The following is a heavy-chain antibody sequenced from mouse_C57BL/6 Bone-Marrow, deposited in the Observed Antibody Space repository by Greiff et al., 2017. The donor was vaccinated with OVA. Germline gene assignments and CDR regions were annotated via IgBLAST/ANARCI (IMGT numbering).Heavy chain of an antibody. CDR3: ARGNFGSSLYAMDY. V-gene: IGHV14-3*01. Sequence: EVQLQQSVAELVRPGASVKLSCTASGFNIKNTYMHWVKQRPEQGLEWIGRIDPANDNTKYAPKFQGKATLTADTSSHTAYLQLSSLSSEDTAVYGGARGNFGSSLYAMDYWGQGTSVSVSS. CDR1: GFNIKNTY. CDR2: IDPANDNT. J-gene: IGHJ4*01. D-gene: IGHD1-1*01.